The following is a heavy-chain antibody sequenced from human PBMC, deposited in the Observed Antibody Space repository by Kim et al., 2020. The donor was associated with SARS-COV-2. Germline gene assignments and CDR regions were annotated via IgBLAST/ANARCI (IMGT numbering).Heavy chain of an antibody. V-gene: IGHV3-11*03. CDR2: ISSSSSYT. D-gene: IGHD3-9*01. CDR3: ARRGVLRYFDWQYDY. Sequence: GGSLRLSCAASGFTFSDYYMSWIRQAPGKGLEWVSYISSSSSYTNYADSVKGRFTISRDNAKNSLYLQMNSLRAEDTAVYYCARRGVLRYFDWQYDYWGRGTRVTVSS. CDR1: GFTFSDYY. J-gene: IGHJ4*02.